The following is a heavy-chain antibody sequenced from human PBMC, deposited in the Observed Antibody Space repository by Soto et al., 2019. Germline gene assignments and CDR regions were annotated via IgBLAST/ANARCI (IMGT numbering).Heavy chain of an antibody. J-gene: IGHJ4*02. D-gene: IGHD1-7*01. CDR2: INPSGST. V-gene: IGHV4-34*01. CDR1: GGSFSRYY. CDR3: ARGGPITGTTSFVY. Sequence: PDTLSLTCALFGGSFSRYYSSCIRPPPGKGLEWNGEINPSGSTNFNPSLKSRVTMSVDTSKNQCSLKLSSVTAADTAVYYGARGGPITGTTSFVYWGQGTLVTVSS.